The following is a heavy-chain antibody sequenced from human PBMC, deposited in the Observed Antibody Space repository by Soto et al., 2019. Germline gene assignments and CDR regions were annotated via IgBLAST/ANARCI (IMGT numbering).Heavy chain of an antibody. J-gene: IGHJ5*02. Sequence: GGSLRLSCAASGFILSTYGMQWVRHAPGKGLEWVAMITHDGNAQYYVDSVKGRFSVSRDTAKNTLHLHMSSLRSEDTGLYYCARVYGSSNWYNWLLLWGQGTLVTGSS. CDR3: ARVYGSSNWYNWLLL. V-gene: IGHV3-30*03. D-gene: IGHD4-17*01. CDR1: GFILSTYG. CDR2: ITHDGNAQ.